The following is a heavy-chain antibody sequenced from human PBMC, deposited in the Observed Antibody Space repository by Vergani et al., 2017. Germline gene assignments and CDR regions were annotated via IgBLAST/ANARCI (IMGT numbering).Heavy chain of an antibody. CDR1: GYTFSNYY. V-gene: IGHV1-46*03. CDR2: INPSGGHT. D-gene: IGHD3-9*01. CDR3: ARRDYGILTGYRY. J-gene: IGHJ4*02. Sequence: QVQVVQSGAEVKKSGASVKVSCKTSGYTFSNYYMHWVRQAPGQGLEWMGIINPSGGHTNYVQKFQGRVTMTRDTSTSTVYMELSSLRSEDTAIYYCARRDYGILTGYRYWGQGTLVTVSA.